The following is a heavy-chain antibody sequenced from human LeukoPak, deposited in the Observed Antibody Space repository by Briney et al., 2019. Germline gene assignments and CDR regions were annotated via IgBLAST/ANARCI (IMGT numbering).Heavy chain of an antibody. CDR3: VKGGFTYYDD. CDR2: ISSNGRST. V-gene: IGHV3-64D*06. J-gene: IGHJ4*02. CDR1: GFTFSDYA. Sequence: GGSLRLSCAASGFTFSDYAMHWVRQAPGKGLEYVAAISSNGRSTYSADSLKGRFTISRDNSKNTLYLQMSSLRAEDTAVYYCVKGGFTYYDDWGQGTLVTVSS. D-gene: IGHD3-22*01.